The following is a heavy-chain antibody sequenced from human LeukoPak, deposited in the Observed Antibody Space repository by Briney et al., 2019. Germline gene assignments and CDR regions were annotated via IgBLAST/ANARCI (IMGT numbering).Heavy chain of an antibody. CDR2: INHSGSN. V-gene: IGHV4-34*01. D-gene: IGHD4-17*01. CDR1: GGSFSGYY. Sequence: PSETLSLTCAVYGGSFSGYYWSWVRQPPGKGLEWIGEINHSGSNNYNPSLKSRVTISVDTSKNQFYLRLSSVAAADTAVYYCARVSDTVTTRGWFDPWGQGTLVTVSS. J-gene: IGHJ5*02. CDR3: ARVSDTVTTRGWFDP.